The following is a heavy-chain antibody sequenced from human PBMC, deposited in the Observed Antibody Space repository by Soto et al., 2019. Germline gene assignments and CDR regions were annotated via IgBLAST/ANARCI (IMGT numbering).Heavy chain of an antibody. Sequence: QVQLVQSGAEVKKPGASVKVSCKASGYTFTSYGISWVRQAPGQGLEWMGWISAYNGNTNYAQKLQGRVTMTTDTSTSTAYMEVRSLRSDDTAVYYCARSDIVVVVAATWDIDYWGQGTLVTVSS. V-gene: IGHV1-18*01. J-gene: IGHJ4*02. D-gene: IGHD2-15*01. CDR3: ARSDIVVVVAATWDIDY. CDR1: GYTFTSYG. CDR2: ISAYNGNT.